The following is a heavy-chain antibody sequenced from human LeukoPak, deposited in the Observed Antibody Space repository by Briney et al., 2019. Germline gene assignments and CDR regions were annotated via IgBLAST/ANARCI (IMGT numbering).Heavy chain of an antibody. CDR3: ASLIAAAGTKVDY. CDR2: IYPGDSDT. CDR1: GYSFTSYW. Sequence: GESLKISCKGSGYSFTSYWIGWVRQMPGKGLEWMGTIYPGDSDTRYSPSFQGQVTISADKSISTAYLQWSSLKASDTAMYYCASLIAAAGTKVDYWGQGTLVTVSS. D-gene: IGHD6-13*01. J-gene: IGHJ4*02. V-gene: IGHV5-51*01.